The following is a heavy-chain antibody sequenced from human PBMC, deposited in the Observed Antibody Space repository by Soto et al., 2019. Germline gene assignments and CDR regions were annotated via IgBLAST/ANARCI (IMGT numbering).Heavy chain of an antibody. D-gene: IGHD6-13*01. CDR1: GFTFSSYA. CDR3: ARDSSSLDYGMDV. Sequence: PGGSLRLSCAASGFTFSSYAMHWVRQAPGKGLEWVAVIWYDGSNKYYADSVKGRFTISRDNSKNTLYLQMNSLRAEDTAVYYCARDSSSLDYGMDVWGQGTTVTVSS. J-gene: IGHJ6*02. CDR2: IWYDGSNK. V-gene: IGHV3-33*08.